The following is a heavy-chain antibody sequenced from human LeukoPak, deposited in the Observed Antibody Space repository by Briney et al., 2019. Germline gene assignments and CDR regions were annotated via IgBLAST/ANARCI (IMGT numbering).Heavy chain of an antibody. CDR2: IYSGGST. CDR3: ARRRTSYYYYGMDV. D-gene: IGHD1-14*01. Sequence: GGSLRLSCAASGFTVSSNYMSWVRQAPGKGLEWVSVIYSGGSTYYADSVEGRFTISRDNSKNTLYLQMNSLRAEDTAVYYCARRRTSYYYYGMDVWGQGTTVTVSS. V-gene: IGHV3-66*04. CDR1: GFTVSSNY. J-gene: IGHJ6*02.